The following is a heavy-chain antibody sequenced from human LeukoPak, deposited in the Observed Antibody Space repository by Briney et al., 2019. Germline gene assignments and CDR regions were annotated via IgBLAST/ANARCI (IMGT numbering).Heavy chain of an antibody. CDR2: INHSGST. V-gene: IGHV4-34*01. D-gene: IGHD3-22*01. CDR1: GGSFSGYY. Sequence: PSETLSLTCAVYGGSFSGYYWSWIRQPPGKGLEWIGEINHSGSTNYNPSLKSRVTISVDTSKNQFSLKLSSVTAADTAVYYCAIGGYDSGPLYSMSYYYMDVWGKGTTVTVSS. J-gene: IGHJ6*03. CDR3: AIGGYDSGPLYSMSYYYMDV.